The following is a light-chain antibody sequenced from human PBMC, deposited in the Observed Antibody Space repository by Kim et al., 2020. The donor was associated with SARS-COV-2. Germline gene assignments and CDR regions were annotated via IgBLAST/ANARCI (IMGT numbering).Light chain of an antibody. V-gene: IGKV3-11*01. CDR3: QQRSNWPLT. CDR1: QSVRAY. CDR2: DAS. Sequence: PGQTATLSCRTSQSVRAYLHWYQQKPGQPPKLLVYDASNRATGISARFSGSGSGTDFTLTISSLEPEDVGIYYCQQRSNWPLTFGGGTKVDI. J-gene: IGKJ4*01.